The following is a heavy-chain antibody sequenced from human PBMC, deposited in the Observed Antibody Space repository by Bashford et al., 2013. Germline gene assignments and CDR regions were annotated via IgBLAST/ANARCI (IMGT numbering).Heavy chain of an antibody. D-gene: IGHD2-8*01. Sequence: SSETLSLTCTVSGGSISSYYWSWIRQPQGRDWSGLGISITVGAPTTTPPSKSRVTISVDTSKNQFSLKLSSVTAADTAVYYCARVLMVYAEGYYYMDVWGKGTTVTVSS. V-gene: IGHV4-59*12. J-gene: IGHJ6*03. CDR1: GGSISSYY. CDR3: ARVLMVYAEGYYYMDV. CDR2: SITVGAP.